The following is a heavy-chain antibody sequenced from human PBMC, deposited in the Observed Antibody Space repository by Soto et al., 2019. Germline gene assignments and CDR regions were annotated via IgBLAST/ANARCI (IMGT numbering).Heavy chain of an antibody. CDR1: GCSISSSSYY. J-gene: IGHJ3*02. CDR2: IYYSGST. CDR3: AKFPYAFDI. Sequence: SETLSLTCTVSGCSISSSSYYWGWIRQPPGKGLEWIGSIYYSGSTYYNPSLKSRVTISVDTSKNQFSLKLSSVTAADTAVYYCAKFPYAFDIWGQGTMVTVSS. V-gene: IGHV4-39*01. D-gene: IGHD2-21*01.